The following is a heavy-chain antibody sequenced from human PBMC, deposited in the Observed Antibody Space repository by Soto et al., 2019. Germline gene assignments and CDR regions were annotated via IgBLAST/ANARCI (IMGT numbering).Heavy chain of an antibody. V-gene: IGHV5-10-1*04. Sequence: PGESLWISCKGSGYSLTSYWISWGRQLPGNGLKWMGRIDHSDSYTNYSPSFQGQVTISADKSISNAYLQWSSLKASDTAMYYCALFSPPNLDTALASNDYWGQGTLVTVSS. CDR3: ALFSPPNLDTALASNDY. CDR1: GYSLTSYW. D-gene: IGHD5-18*01. CDR2: IDHSDSYT. J-gene: IGHJ4*02.